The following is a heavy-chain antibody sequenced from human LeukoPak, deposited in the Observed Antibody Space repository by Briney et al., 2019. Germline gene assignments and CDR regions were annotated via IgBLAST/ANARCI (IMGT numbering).Heavy chain of an antibody. J-gene: IGHJ6*02. Sequence: ASVKVSCTASGYTFTSYGISWVRQAPGQGLEWMGWISAYNGNTNYAQKLQGRVTMTTDTSTSTAYMELSSLRSEDTAVYYCATEKSGRELLNYYGMDVWGQGTTVTVSS. CDR3: ATEKSGRELLNYYGMDV. V-gene: IGHV1-18*01. CDR2: ISAYNGNT. CDR1: GYTFTSYG. D-gene: IGHD1-26*01.